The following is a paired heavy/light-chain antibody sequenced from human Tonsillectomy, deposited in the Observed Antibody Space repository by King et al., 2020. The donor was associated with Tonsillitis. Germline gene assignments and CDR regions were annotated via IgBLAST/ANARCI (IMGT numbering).Heavy chain of an antibody. Sequence: QVQLQESGPGLVKPSQTLSLTCTVSDGSISRGVFYWTWIRQPAGKGLEWIGRVYSSGNTDYNPSLKSRVTMSVDTSKNQFSLKLNSVTAADTAVYYCARGYCSNGLCSTFDSWGQGTLVTVSS. J-gene: IGHJ4*02. CDR2: VYSSGNT. CDR3: ARGYCSNGLCSTFDS. V-gene: IGHV4-61*02. CDR1: DGSISRGVFY. D-gene: IGHD2-8*01.
Light chain of an antibody. CDR2: DAS. CDR1: QNIREY. Sequence: DIQMTQSPSSLSASLGDRVTITCQASQNIREYLNWYQHKPGKAPKLLIYDASTLQAGVPARFSGSGSGTDFTFTISSLEPEDIATYYCQQYDNIFPVTFGGGTKVEIK. V-gene: IGKV1-33*01. CDR3: QQYDNIFPVT. J-gene: IGKJ4*01.